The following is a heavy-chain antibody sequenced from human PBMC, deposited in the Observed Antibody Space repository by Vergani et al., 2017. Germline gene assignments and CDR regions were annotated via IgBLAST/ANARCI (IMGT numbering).Heavy chain of an antibody. CDR2: IYYSGST. J-gene: IGHJ4*02. CDR3: ARDHYGDNAAYFDY. CDR1: GGSISSSSYY. V-gene: IGHV4-39*07. Sequence: QLQLQESGPGLVKPSETLSLTCTVSGGSISSSSYYWGWIRQPPGKGLEWIGYIYYSGSTYYNPSLKSRVTISVDTSKNQFSLKLSSVTAADTAVYYCARDHYGDNAAYFDYWGQGTLVTVSS. D-gene: IGHD4-17*01.